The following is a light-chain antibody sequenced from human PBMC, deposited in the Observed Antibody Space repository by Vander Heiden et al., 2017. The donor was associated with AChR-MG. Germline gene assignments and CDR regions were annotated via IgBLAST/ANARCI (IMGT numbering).Light chain of an antibody. Sequence: QSALTQPRSVSGSPGPSVTISCTGTSSDVGGYNYVSWYQQHPGKAPKLMIYDVSKRPSGVPDRFSGSKSGNTASLTISGLQPEDEADYYCCSYAGSYTFMVFGGGTKLTVL. V-gene: IGLV2-11*01. CDR3: CSYAGSYTFMV. CDR1: SSDVGGYNY. CDR2: DVS. J-gene: IGLJ2*01.